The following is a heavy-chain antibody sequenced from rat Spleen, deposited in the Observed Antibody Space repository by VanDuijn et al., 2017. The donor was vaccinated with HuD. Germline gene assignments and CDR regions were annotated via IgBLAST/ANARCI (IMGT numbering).Heavy chain of an antibody. CDR3: AVAGYGY. Sequence: EVQLVESGGGIVQPGRSMKLSCVASGFTFSNYGMAWVRQAPGKGLEWVSSISNDGGTTYYPDSVKGRFTISRDNAENTVYLQMNSLRSEDTATYYCAVAGYGYWGHGVMVTVSS. D-gene: IGHD1-7*01. CDR1: GFTFSNYG. V-gene: IGHV5-58*01. J-gene: IGHJ2*01. CDR2: ISNDGGTT.